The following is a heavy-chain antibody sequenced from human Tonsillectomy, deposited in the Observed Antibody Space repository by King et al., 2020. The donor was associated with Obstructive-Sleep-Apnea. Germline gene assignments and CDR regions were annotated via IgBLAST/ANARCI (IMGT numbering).Heavy chain of an antibody. CDR2: IYYSGST. Sequence: QLQESGPGLVKPSETLSLTCTVSGGSISSYYWSWIRQPPGKGLEWIGYIYYSGSTNYNPSLKSRVTISVDPSKNQFSLKLSSVTAADTAVYYCARGEGSSSSYYYYYYGMDVWGQGTTVTVSS. D-gene: IGHD6-6*01. CDR1: GGSISSYY. J-gene: IGHJ6*02. CDR3: ARGEGSSSSYYYYYYGMDV. V-gene: IGHV4-59*01.